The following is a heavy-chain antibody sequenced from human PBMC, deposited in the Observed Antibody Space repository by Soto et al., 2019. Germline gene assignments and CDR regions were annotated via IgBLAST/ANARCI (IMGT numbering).Heavy chain of an antibody. J-gene: IGHJ5*02. CDR1: GFSLSTSGMC. D-gene: IGHD4-17*01. Sequence: SGPTLVNPTQTLTLTYTFSGFSLSTSGMCVSWIRQPPGKALEWLALIDWDDDKYYSTSLKTRLTISKDTSKNQVVLTMTNMDPVDTATYYCARIQLNSGNYGWFDPWGQGTLVTVSS. CDR2: IDWDDDK. V-gene: IGHV2-70*01. CDR3: ARIQLNSGNYGWFDP.